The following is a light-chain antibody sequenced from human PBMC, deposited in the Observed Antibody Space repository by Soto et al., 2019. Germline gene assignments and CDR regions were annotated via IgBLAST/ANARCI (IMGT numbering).Light chain of an antibody. CDR2: EVS. J-gene: IGLJ2*01. CDR3: SSQTASATVL. CDR1: SSDVGSYNL. V-gene: IGLV2-23*02. Sequence: QSALTQPASVSGSPGQSITISCTGTSSDVGSYNLVSWYQQHPGKAPKLMIYEVSNRPSGVSDRFSGSKSGNTASPIISGLRPEDEADYYCSSQTASATVLFGGGTKVTVL.